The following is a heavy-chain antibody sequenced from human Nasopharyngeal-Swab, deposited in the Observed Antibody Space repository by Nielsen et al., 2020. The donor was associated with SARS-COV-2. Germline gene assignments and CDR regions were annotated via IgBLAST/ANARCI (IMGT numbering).Heavy chain of an antibody. J-gene: IGHJ6*02. CDR3: ARSDSSGYYLYYYGMDV. V-gene: IGHV1-8*01. CDR2: MNPNSGNT. Sequence: WVRQDPGQGLEWMGWMNPNSGNTGYAQKCQGRVTMTRNTSISTAYMELSSLRSEDTAVYYCARSDSSGYYLYYYGMDVWGQGTTVTVSS. D-gene: IGHD3-22*01.